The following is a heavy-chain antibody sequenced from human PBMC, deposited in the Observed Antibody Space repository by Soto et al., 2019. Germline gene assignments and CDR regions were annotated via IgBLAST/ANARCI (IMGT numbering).Heavy chain of an antibody. Sequence: EVQLVESGGGLVQPGRSLRLSCAASGFTFDDYAMHWARQAPGKGLEWVSGISWNGGSVAYADSVKGRFTISRDNAKNSLYLQMNSLRPEDTAFYYCAKDIKTTGTFGYFDYWGQGTLVTVSS. CDR2: ISWNGGSV. CDR3: AKDIKTTGTFGYFDY. J-gene: IGHJ4*02. V-gene: IGHV3-9*01. CDR1: GFTFDDYA. D-gene: IGHD1-1*01.